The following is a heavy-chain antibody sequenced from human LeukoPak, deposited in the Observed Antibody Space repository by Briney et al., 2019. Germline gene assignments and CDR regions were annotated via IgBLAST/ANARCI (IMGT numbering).Heavy chain of an antibody. V-gene: IGHV4-39*01. CDR3: ARRSSGATRYYFDY. D-gene: IGHD3-10*01. J-gene: IGHJ4*02. CDR2: IYYSGST. Sequence: SETLSLTCTVSGGSISSSSYYWGWIRQPPGNGLEWIGSIYYSGSTYYNPSLKSRVTISVDTSKNQFSLKLSSVTAADTAVYYCARRSSGATRYYFDYWGQGTLVTVSS. CDR1: GGSISSSSYY.